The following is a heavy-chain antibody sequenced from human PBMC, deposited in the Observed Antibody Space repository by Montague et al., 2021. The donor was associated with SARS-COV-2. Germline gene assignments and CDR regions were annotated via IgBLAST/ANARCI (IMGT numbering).Heavy chain of an antibody. J-gene: IGHJ3*02. D-gene: IGHD4-23*01. CDR1: GGSITGYY. Sequence: SETLSLTCTVSGGSITGYYWSWLRRSPGKGLEWIAYIYDGGAVNYNPSLGSRVTISTDTSKNQLSLKVNSVIAADTAVYYCVRDHPYGGPRGAYDIWGQGTVVTGSS. V-gene: IGHV4-59*01. CDR2: IYDGGAV. CDR3: VRDHPYGGPRGAYDI.